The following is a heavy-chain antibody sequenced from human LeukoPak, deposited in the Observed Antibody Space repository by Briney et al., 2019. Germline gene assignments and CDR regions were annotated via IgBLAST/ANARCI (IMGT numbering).Heavy chain of an antibody. CDR3: ARVANSMIRGITYFDY. CDR1: GGSISSYY. CDR2: IYYSGST. V-gene: IGHV4-59*01. J-gene: IGHJ4*02. Sequence: SETLSLTCTVSGGSISSYYWSWIRQPPGKGLEWIGYIYYSGSTNYNPSLKSRVTLSFDTSRDQFSLEVTSVTAADTAIYYCARVANSMIRGITYFDYWGQGALVTVSS. D-gene: IGHD3-10*01.